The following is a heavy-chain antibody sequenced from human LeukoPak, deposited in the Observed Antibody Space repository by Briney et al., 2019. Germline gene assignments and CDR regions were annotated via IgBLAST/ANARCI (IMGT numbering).Heavy chain of an antibody. J-gene: IGHJ3*02. V-gene: IGHV1-2*02. CDR2: INPNSGGT. CDR3: ARDKAGITGTTGAFDI. D-gene: IGHD1-20*01. CDR1: GYTFTSYD. Sequence: ASVKVSCKASGYTFTSYDINWVRQATGQGLEWMGWINPNSGGTNYAQKFQGRVTMTRDTSISTAYMELSRLRSDDTAVYYCARDKAGITGTTGAFDIWGQGTMVTVSS.